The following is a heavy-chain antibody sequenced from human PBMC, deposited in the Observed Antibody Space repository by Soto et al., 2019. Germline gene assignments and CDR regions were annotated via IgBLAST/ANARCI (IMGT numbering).Heavy chain of an antibody. Sequence: GGSLRLSCAASGFTFSSYSMNWVRQAPGKGLEWVSAISGSGGSTYYADSVKGRFTISRDNSKNTLYLQMNSLRAEDTAVYYCTKGAPVLLWFGELLQQRIVTPYYLANGGQETWLTASS. J-gene: IGHJ4*02. CDR1: GFTFSSYS. V-gene: IGHV3-23*01. CDR3: TKGAPVLLWFGELLQQRIVTPYYLAN. D-gene: IGHD3-10*01. CDR2: ISGSGGST.